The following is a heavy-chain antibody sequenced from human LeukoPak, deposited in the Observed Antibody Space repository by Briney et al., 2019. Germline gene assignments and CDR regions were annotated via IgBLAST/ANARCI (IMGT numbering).Heavy chain of an antibody. V-gene: IGHV4-59*01. CDR2: IYYSGST. D-gene: IGHD2-15*01. CDR1: GGSISSYY. J-gene: IGHJ5*02. Sequence: PSETLSLTCTVSGGSISSYYWSWIRQPPGKGLGWIGYIYYSGSTNYNPSLKSRVTISVDTSKNQFSLKLSSVTAADTAVYYCARDVARFDPWGQGTLVTVSS. CDR3: ARDVARFDP.